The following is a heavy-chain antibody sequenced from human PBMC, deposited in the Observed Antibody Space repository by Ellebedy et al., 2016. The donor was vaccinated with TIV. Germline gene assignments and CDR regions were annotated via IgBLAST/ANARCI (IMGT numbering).Heavy chain of an antibody. V-gene: IGHV3-7*01. CDR1: EFTLTNYW. D-gene: IGHD4-17*01. CDR2: INEDGTKK. Sequence: GESLKISCTASEFTLTNYWMTWVRQAPGKGLEWVANINEDGTKKHYVDSVKGRFTISRDNAGNSLYLQMNSLRAEETAVYYCATDGSYGDYRSPTHAFEVWGQGTMVTVSS. J-gene: IGHJ3*01. CDR3: ATDGSYGDYRSPTHAFEV.